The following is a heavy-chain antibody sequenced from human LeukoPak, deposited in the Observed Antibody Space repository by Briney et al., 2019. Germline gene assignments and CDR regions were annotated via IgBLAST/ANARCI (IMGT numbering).Heavy chain of an antibody. CDR2: ISSSGSTI. D-gene: IGHD3-10*01. V-gene: IGHV3-48*03. CDR1: GFTFSSYE. J-gene: IGHJ6*03. CDR3: AKDWRGSRDYYYYYMDV. Sequence: GGSLRLSCAASGFTFSSYEMNWVRQAPGKGLEWVSYISSSGSTIYYADSVKGRFTISRDNAKNSLYLQMNSLRAEDTAVYYCAKDWRGSRDYYYYYMDVWGKGTTVTVSS.